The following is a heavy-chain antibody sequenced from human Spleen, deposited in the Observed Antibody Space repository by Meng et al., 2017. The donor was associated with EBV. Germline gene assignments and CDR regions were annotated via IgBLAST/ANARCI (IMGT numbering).Heavy chain of an antibody. J-gene: IGHJ4*02. Sequence: QVQMQESGPGLVRPSGTLSLTCAVSGDSISSRNWWISVRQPPGKGLEWIGEVYHAGNINYNPSLESRVTISIDKSKNQFSLNLTSVTAADTAVYYCSTYGGTDFDYWGLGTLVTVSS. CDR1: GDSISSRNW. CDR3: STYGGTDFDY. D-gene: IGHD4-23*01. V-gene: IGHV4-4*02. CDR2: VYHAGNI.